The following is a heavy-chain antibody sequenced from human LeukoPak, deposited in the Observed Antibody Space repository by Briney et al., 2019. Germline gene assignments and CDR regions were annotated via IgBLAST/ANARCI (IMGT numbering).Heavy chain of an antibody. J-gene: IGHJ4*02. CDR2: IRYDGSNK. V-gene: IGHV3-30*02. CDR1: GFTFSSYG. CDR3: AKDLEGAAASFDY. D-gene: IGHD6-13*01. Sequence: GGSLRLSCAAPGFTFSSYGMHWVRQAPGKGLEWVAFIRYDGSNKYYADSVKGRFTISRDNSKNTLYLQMNSLRAEDTAVYYCAKDLEGAAASFDYWGQGTLVTVSS.